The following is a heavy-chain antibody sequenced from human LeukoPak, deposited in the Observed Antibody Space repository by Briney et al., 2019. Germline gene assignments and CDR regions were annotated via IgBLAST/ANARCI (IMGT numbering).Heavy chain of an antibody. V-gene: IGHV4-39*01. CDR1: GGSISSSSYY. Sequence: SETLSLTCTVSGGSISSSSYYWGWVRQPPGKGLEWIGCIYYSGSTYYNPSRKSRVTISVDTSKNQFSLKLSSVPAADTAVYYCARQWAGYDRFDYWGQGTLVTVSS. J-gene: IGHJ4*02. D-gene: IGHD5-12*01. CDR2: IYYSGST. CDR3: ARQWAGYDRFDY.